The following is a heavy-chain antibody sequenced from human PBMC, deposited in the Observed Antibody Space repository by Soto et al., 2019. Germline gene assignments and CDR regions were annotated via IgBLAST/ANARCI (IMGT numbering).Heavy chain of an antibody. D-gene: IGHD4-17*01. J-gene: IGHJ3*01. Sequence: PGTLYITCDIIRLPIWIGGCDWVLKSKLPAECLGWIGHVYYTGSVLYNPSLETRVDISLDKTNDCFYLKLTSVTAEDTDIYYCARNPNDFGEYTVFDVWGHGTLLTVSS. V-gene: IGHV4-31*11. CDR1: RLPIWIGGCD. CDR2: VYYTGSV. CDR3: ARNPNDFGEYTVFDV.